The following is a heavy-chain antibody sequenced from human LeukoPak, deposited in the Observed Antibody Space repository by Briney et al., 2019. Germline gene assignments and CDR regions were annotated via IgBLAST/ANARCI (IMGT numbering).Heavy chain of an antibody. D-gene: IGHD1-26*01. J-gene: IGHJ4*02. CDR3: ARSYGPSGSYGG. Sequence: GGSLRLSCAASGFTFSSYSMNWVRQAPGKGLEWVSSISSSSSYIYYADSVKGRFTISRDNAKNSLYLQMNSLRAEDTAVYYCARSYGPSGSYGGWGQGTLVTVSS. V-gene: IGHV3-21*04. CDR1: GFTFSSYS. CDR2: ISSSSSYI.